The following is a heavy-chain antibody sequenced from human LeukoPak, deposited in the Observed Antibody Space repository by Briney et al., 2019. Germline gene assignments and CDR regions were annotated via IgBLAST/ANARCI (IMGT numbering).Heavy chain of an antibody. CDR1: GFTFSSYG. CDR3: ASGTLLQHRKTVFSAFDY. D-gene: IGHD3-22*01. V-gene: IGHV3-23*01. CDR2: ISGSGGST. J-gene: IGHJ4*02. Sequence: GGSLRLSCAASGFTFSSYGMSWVRQAPGKGLEWVSAISGSGGSTYYADSVEGRFTISRDNSKNTLYLQMNSLRAEDTAVYYCASGTLLQHRKTVFSAFDYWGQGTLVTVSS.